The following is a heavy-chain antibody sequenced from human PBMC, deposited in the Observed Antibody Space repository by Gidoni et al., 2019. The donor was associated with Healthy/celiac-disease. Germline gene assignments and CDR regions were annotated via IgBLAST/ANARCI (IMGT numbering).Heavy chain of an antibody. CDR2: IYYSGST. V-gene: IGHV4-31*03. Sequence: QVQLQESGPGLVQPSQTLSLTCTVSGRAISSGGYYWSWIRQHPGKGLEWIGYIYYSGSTYYNPSLKSRVTISVDTSKNQFSLKLSSVTAADTAVYYCAREGRLTGHFDYWGQGTLVTVSS. J-gene: IGHJ4*02. CDR3: AREGRLTGHFDY. CDR1: GRAISSGGYY.